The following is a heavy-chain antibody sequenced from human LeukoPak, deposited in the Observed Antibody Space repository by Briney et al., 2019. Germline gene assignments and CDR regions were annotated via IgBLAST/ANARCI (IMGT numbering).Heavy chain of an antibody. D-gene: IGHD1-14*01. J-gene: IGHJ4*02. V-gene: IGHV4-39*01. CDR3: TRNGPEPGWSGYVDY. Sequence: PSETLSLICTVSGASIDSSTFYWGWIRQPPGKGLEWLGNIHYGGSSNYNSSLRSRLTISVDTSNNQFSLNLSSMTAADTAVYYCTRNGPEPGWSGYVDYWGRGTLVTVSS. CDR1: GASIDSSTFY. CDR2: IHYGGSS.